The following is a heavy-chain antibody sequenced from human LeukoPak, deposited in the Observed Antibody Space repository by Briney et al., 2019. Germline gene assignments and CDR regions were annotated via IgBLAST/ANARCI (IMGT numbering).Heavy chain of an antibody. CDR1: RYSVSSGYY. D-gene: IGHD3-22*01. Sequence: PSETLSLTCTVSRYSVSSGYYWGWIRRPPGKGLEWIGSIWHRGSIEYNPSLKGRVTISVDTSKNQFSLKLSSVTAADTAVYFCASSQVPNGYSKYYFDYWGQGTLVTVSS. CDR3: ASSQVPNGYSKYYFDY. CDR2: IWHRGSI. J-gene: IGHJ4*02. V-gene: IGHV4-38-2*02.